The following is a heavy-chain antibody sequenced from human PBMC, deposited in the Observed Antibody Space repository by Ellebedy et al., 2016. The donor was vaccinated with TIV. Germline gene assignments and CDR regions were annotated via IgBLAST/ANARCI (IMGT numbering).Heavy chain of an antibody. CDR1: GGTFSSYA. Sequence: SVKVSCKASGGTFSSYAISWVRQAPGQGLEWMGGIIPIFGTANYAQKFQGRVTITADESTSTAYMELSSLRSEDTAVYYCARGSSSYHHYRSYWYFDLWGRGTLVTVSS. D-gene: IGHD2-15*01. J-gene: IGHJ2*01. V-gene: IGHV1-69*13. CDR3: ARGSSSYHHYRSYWYFDL. CDR2: IIPIFGTA.